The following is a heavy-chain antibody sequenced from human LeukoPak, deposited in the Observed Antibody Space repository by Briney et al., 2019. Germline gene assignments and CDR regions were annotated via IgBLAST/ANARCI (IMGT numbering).Heavy chain of an antibody. D-gene: IGHD6-19*01. V-gene: IGHV4-59*01. J-gene: IGHJ4*02. CDR2: IYYSGST. CDR1: GGSISSYY. Sequence: SETLSLTCTVSGGSISSYYWSWIRQPPGKGLEWIGYIYYSGSTNYNPSLKGRVTISVDTSKNQFSLKLSSVTAADTAVYYCASRSLGTVAFDYWGQGTLVTVSS. CDR3: ASRSLGTVAFDY.